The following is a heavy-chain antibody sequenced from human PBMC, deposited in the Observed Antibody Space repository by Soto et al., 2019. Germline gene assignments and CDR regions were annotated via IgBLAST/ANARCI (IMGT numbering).Heavy chain of an antibody. CDR2: IIPIFGTA. J-gene: IGHJ4*02. Sequence: SVKVSCKASGGTFSSYAISWVRQAPGQGLEWMGGIIPIFGTANYAQKFQGRVTITADESTSTAYMELSSLRSEDTAVYYCARVYCRGGSCYGGYFYFDYWGQGTLVTVSS. CDR3: ARVYCRGGSCYGGYFYFDY. CDR1: GGTFSSYA. V-gene: IGHV1-69*13. D-gene: IGHD2-15*01.